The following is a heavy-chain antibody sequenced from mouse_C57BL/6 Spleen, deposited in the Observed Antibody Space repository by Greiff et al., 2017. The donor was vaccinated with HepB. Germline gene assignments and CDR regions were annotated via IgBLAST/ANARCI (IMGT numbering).Heavy chain of an antibody. Sequence: VQLQQSGAELVMPGASVKLSCKASGYTFTSYWMHWVKQRPGQGLEWIGEIDPSDSYTNYNQKFKGKSTLTEDKSSSTAYMQLSSLTSEDSAVYYCARGGITTVVDWYFDVWGTGTTVTVSS. V-gene: IGHV1-69*01. D-gene: IGHD1-1*01. CDR1: GYTFTSYW. CDR3: ARGGITTVVDWYFDV. CDR2: IDPSDSYT. J-gene: IGHJ1*03.